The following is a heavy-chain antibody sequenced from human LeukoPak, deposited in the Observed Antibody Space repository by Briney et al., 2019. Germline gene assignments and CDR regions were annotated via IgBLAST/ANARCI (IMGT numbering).Heavy chain of an antibody. CDR2: INPSDSSA. Sequence: GASVKVSCKASGYSFTNYYIHWVRQAPGQGLEWMGMINPSDSSATYPQKFQGRVTMTRDTSTSTVYMELSSLRSEDTAVYYCGRASIVVKAAAINGPINWFDPWGQGTLVTVSS. D-gene: IGHD2-2*02. CDR3: GRASIVVKAAAINGPINWFDP. CDR1: GYSFTNYY. V-gene: IGHV1-46*01. J-gene: IGHJ5*02.